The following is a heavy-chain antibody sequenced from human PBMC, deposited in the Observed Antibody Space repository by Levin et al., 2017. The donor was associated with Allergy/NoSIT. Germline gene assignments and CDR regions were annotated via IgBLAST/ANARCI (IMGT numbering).Heavy chain of an antibody. Sequence: SETLSLTCTVSGGSISSGSYYWSWIRQPAGKGLEWIGRIYTSGSTNYNPSLKSRVTISVDTSKNQFSLKLSSVTAADTAVYYCARGDCSSTSCSDAFDIWGQGTMVTVSS. CDR3: ARGDCSSTSCSDAFDI. V-gene: IGHV4-61*02. CDR1: GGSISSGSYY. CDR2: IYTSGST. D-gene: IGHD2-2*01. J-gene: IGHJ3*02.